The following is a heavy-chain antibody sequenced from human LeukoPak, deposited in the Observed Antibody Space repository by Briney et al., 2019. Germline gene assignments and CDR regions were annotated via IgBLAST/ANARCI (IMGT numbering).Heavy chain of an antibody. J-gene: IGHJ4*02. CDR1: GYTFTSYY. CDR2: INPSSGST. CDR3: ARDGEYYDSRGSYFDS. V-gene: IGHV1-46*01. D-gene: IGHD3-22*01. Sequence: ASVKASCKASGYTFTSYYMHWVRQAPGQGLEWMGIINPSSGSTSNAQKFQGRVTMTRDTSTSTVYLELSNLRSDDTAVYYCARDGEYYDSRGSYFDSWGQGTLVTVSS.